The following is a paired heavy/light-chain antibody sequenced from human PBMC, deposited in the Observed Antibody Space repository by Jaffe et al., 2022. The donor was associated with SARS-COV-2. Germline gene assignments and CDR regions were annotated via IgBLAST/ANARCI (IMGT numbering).Light chain of an antibody. CDR3: CSYAGSSLYV. V-gene: IGLV2-23*01. CDR2: EDS. Sequence: QSALTQPASVSGSPGQSITISCTGTSSDVGSYNLVSWYQQHPGKAPKLMIYEDSKRPSGVSHRFSGSKSGNTASLTISGLQAEDEADYYCCSYAGSSLYVFGAGTKVTVV. J-gene: IGLJ1*01. CDR1: SSDVGSYNL.
Heavy chain of an antibody. CDR2: INHTGST. D-gene: IGHD1-7*01. Sequence: QVQLQQWGAGLLKPSETLSLTCAVFGGSFSGYYWTWIRQSPGKGLEWIGEINHTGSTNYNPSLKSRLTVSVDTSKKQFSLNLSSVTAADTAVYYCARRTYNWNYKTFDIWGQGTMVTVSS. V-gene: IGHV4-34*01. CDR1: GGSFSGYY. J-gene: IGHJ3*02. CDR3: ARRTYNWNYKTFDI.